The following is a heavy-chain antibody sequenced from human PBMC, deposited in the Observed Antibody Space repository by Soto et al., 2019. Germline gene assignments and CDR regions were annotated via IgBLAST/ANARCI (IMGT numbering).Heavy chain of an antibody. CDR3: AKDAAYYDFWSGYYTPDAFDI. V-gene: IGHV3-30*18. J-gene: IGHJ3*02. CDR2: ISYDGSNK. D-gene: IGHD3-3*01. Sequence: HPGGSLRLSCAASGFTFSSYGMHWVRQAPGKGLEWVAVISYDGSNKYYADSVKGRFTIPRDNSKNTLYLQMNSLRAEDTAVYYCAKDAAYYDFWSGYYTPDAFDIWGQGTMVTVSS. CDR1: GFTFSSYG.